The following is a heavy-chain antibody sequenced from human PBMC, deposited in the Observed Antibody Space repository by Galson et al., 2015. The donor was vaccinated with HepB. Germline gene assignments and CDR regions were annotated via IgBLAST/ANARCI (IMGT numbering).Heavy chain of an antibody. V-gene: IGHV1-69*10. CDR3: ASQAVTDESYMDV. D-gene: IGHD2-21*02. CDR1: GGTFSSYA. Sequence: SVKVSCKASGGTFSSYAISWVRQAPGQGLEWMGGIIPILGIANYAQKFQGRVTITADKSTSTAYMELSSLRSEDTAVYYCASQAVTDESYMDVWGKGTTVTVSS. CDR2: IIPILGIA. J-gene: IGHJ6*03.